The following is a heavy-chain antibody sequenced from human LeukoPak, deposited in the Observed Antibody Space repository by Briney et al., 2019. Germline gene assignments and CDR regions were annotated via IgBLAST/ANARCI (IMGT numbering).Heavy chain of an antibody. CDR1: GYTFTGYY. V-gene: IGHV1-2*04. CDR3: ARVTLSTGYYYDSSGYEGSDAFDI. CDR2: INPNSGGT. J-gene: IGHJ3*02. D-gene: IGHD3-22*01. Sequence: AASAKVSCKSSGYTFTGYYMHWVRPAPGQGLEWMGWINPNSGGTNYAQKFQGWVTMTRDTSISTAYMELSRLRSDDTDVYYCARVTLSTGYYYDSSGYEGSDAFDIWGQGTMVTVSS.